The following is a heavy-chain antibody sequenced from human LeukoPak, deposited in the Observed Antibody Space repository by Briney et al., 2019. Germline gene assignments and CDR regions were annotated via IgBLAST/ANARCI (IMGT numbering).Heavy chain of an antibody. CDR1: GFTFSSYW. CDR3: ARAPSEIGGYYPEYFRR. V-gene: IGHV3-74*01. Sequence: GGSLRLSCAASGFTFSSYWMHWVRQAPGKGLVWVSRIKSDGKTNYADSVKGRFTISRDNAKNTVSLQMNSLRAEDTGVYYCARAPSEIGGYYPEYFRRWGQGTLVTVSS. CDR2: IKSDGKT. J-gene: IGHJ1*01. D-gene: IGHD3-22*01.